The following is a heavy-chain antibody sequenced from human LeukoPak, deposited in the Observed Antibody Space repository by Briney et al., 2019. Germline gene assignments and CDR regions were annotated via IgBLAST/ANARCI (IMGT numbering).Heavy chain of an antibody. CDR1: GFTFSSYT. Sequence: GRSLRLSCAASGFTFSSYTMHWVRQAPGKGLEWVAIISYDGNNKYYADSVKGRFTISRDNSKNTLYLQMNSLRAEDTAVYYCAKGDYDYGDYWGQGTLVTVSS. J-gene: IGHJ4*02. V-gene: IGHV3-30-3*01. D-gene: IGHD4/OR15-4a*01. CDR3: AKGDYDYGDY. CDR2: ISYDGNNK.